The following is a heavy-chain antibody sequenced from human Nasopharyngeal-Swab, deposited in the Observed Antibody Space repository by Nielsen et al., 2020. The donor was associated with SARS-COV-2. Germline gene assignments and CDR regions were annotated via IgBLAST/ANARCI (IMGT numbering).Heavy chain of an antibody. Sequence: GESLKISCAASGFTFSSYAMSWVRQAPGKGLEWVSAISGGGGSTYYADSVKGRFTISRDNSKNTLYLQMNSLRAEDTAVYYCARRGKIVATIPYYYYYYYMDVWGKGTTVTVSS. CDR2: ISGGGGST. D-gene: IGHD5-12*01. J-gene: IGHJ6*03. CDR3: ARRGKIVATIPYYYYYYYMDV. V-gene: IGHV3-23*01. CDR1: GFTFSSYA.